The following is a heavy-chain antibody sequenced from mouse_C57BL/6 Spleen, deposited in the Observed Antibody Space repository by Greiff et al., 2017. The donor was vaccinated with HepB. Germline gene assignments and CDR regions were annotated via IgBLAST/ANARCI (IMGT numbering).Heavy chain of an antibody. CDR1: GFNIKDDY. CDR3: TTTAQATRFAY. CDR2: IDPENGDT. D-gene: IGHD3-2*02. V-gene: IGHV14-4*01. Sequence: EVQLQQSGAELVRPGASVKLSCTASGFNIKDDYMHWVKQKPEQGLEWIGWIDPENGDTEYASKFQGKATITADTSSNTAYLQLSSLTSEDTAVYYCTTTAQATRFAYWGQGTLVTVSA. J-gene: IGHJ3*01.